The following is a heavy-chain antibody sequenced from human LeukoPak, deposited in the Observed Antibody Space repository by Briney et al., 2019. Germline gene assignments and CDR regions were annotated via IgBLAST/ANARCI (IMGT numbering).Heavy chain of an antibody. Sequence: SETLSLTCTVSGGSISSGDYYWSWIRQPPGKGLEWIGYIYYTGSTYYNPSLKSRVTISVDTSKNQFSLKLSSVTAADTAVYYCARTLSYYYDSSGYYRYFDYWGQGTLVTVSS. CDR3: ARTLSYYYDSSGYYRYFDY. D-gene: IGHD3-22*01. V-gene: IGHV4-30-4*01. CDR1: GGSISSGDYY. CDR2: IYYTGST. J-gene: IGHJ4*02.